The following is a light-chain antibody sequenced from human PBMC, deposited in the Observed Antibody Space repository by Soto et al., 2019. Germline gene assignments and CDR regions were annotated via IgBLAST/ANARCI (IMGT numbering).Light chain of an antibody. Sequence: VLTQSPGTLSLSPGERATLSCRASQSVSSNYLAWYQQKPGQAPRLLIYGASTRANGIADRFSGSGSGTDFTLSISRLEPEDFAVYHCQQDWTFGQGTKVDIK. J-gene: IGKJ1*01. CDR1: QSVSSNY. CDR2: GAS. V-gene: IGKV3-20*01. CDR3: QQDWT.